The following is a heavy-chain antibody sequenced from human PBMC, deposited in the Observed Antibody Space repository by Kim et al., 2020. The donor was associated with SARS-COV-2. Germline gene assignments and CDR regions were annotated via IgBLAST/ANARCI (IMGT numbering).Heavy chain of an antibody. V-gene: IGHV3-66*01. J-gene: IGHJ4*02. D-gene: IGHD5-12*01. Sequence: GGSLRLSCAASGFTVSSHYMGWVHQAPGKGLEWVSVMSSGGDTYYEDSVKGRFTISRDKSKNTLYLQMNSLRAEDTAVYYCARESYDYFDSWGQGTLVTV. CDR2: MSSGGDT. CDR1: GFTVSSHY. CDR3: ARESYDYFDS.